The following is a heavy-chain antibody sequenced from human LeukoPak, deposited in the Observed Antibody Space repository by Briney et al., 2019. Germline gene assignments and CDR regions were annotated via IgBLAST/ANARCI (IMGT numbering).Heavy chain of an antibody. CDR1: GFTFSNYS. V-gene: IGHV3-48*02. J-gene: IGHJ4*02. Sequence: GGSLRLSCAASGFTFSNYSMNCVRQAPGKGLEWVSYIRGSSATIYYADSVKGRFTISRDNAKNSLYLEMNSLRDEDTAVYYCTRVGVPTIGGPVDYWGQGTLVTVSS. D-gene: IGHD5-12*01. CDR3: TRVGVPTIGGPVDY. CDR2: IRGSSATI.